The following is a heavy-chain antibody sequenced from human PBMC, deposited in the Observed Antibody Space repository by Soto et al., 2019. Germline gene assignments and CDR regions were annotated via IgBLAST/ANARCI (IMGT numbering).Heavy chain of an antibody. J-gene: IGHJ5*02. Sequence: AGSLRLSCAASGFTFRSFTMNWVRQAPGKGLEWVSTISSNSAYIYYTDALRGRFTISRDNAKNSLHLQMNSLRAEDTAVYYCTRDASRDSSARGWFDPWGPGTLVTVSS. CDR2: ISSNSAYI. CDR3: TRDASRDSSARGWFDP. D-gene: IGHD6-13*01. V-gene: IGHV3-21*01. CDR1: GFTFRSFT.